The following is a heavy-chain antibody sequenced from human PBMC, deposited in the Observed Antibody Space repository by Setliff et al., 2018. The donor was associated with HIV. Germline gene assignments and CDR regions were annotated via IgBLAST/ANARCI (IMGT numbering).Heavy chain of an antibody. J-gene: IGHJ4*02. D-gene: IGHD1-26*01. CDR2: IYYTGAT. CDR1: GDSISSYY. V-gene: IGHV4-59*01. Sequence: SETLSLTCTVSGDSISSYYWTWIRQSPAKGLEWIGYIYYTGATNYNPSLKSRVTMSVDASKNQFSLILSSVTAADTAVYFCARGHTKNYYGGDFFDYWGQGSLVTVSS. CDR3: ARGHTKNYYGGDFFDY.